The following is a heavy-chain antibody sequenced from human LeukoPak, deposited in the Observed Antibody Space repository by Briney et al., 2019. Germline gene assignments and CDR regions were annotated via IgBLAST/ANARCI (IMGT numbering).Heavy chain of an antibody. J-gene: IGHJ4*02. CDR1: GFTFRRYA. Sequence: HTGGSLRLSCAASGFTFRRYATSWVRKATGKGLEGVSAFRGSGGSRYYADSVKGRFPLYRDNSKNTLKLQRNSLRAECTAGEYSAKIRLREIVVVPAACDYCGQGTLCTVSS. CDR2: FRGSGGSR. CDR3: AKIRLREIVVVPAACDY. V-gene: IGHV3-23*01. D-gene: IGHD2-2*01.